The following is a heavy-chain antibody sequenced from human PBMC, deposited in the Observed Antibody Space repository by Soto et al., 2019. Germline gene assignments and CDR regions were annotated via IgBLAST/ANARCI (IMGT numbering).Heavy chain of an antibody. CDR2: IIPIFGTA. CDR1: GGTFSSYA. CDR3: ARDIVVRGVITSYFDY. J-gene: IGHJ4*02. V-gene: IGHV1-69*13. D-gene: IGHD3-10*01. Sequence: ASVKVSCKASGGTFSSYAISWVRQAPGQGLEWMGGIIPIFGTANYAQKFQGRVTITADESTSTAYMELSSLRSEDTAVYCCARDIVVRGVITSYFDYWGQGTLVTVSS.